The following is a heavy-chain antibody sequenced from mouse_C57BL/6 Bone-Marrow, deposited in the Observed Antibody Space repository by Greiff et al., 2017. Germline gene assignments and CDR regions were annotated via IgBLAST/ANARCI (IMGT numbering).Heavy chain of an antibody. D-gene: IGHD2-4*01. CDR2: FDPSDSYT. V-gene: IGHV1-69*01. Sequence: QVQLQQPGAELVMPGASVKLSCKASGYTFPSYWMHWVKKRPGQGLEWIGEFDPSDSYTNYNQKFKGKSTLAVGKSSSPTYMQLSSLTAEDSAVYYSARGDYDWFAYGGQGTLVTVSA. CDR1: GYTFPSYW. CDR3: ARGDYDWFAY. J-gene: IGHJ3*01.